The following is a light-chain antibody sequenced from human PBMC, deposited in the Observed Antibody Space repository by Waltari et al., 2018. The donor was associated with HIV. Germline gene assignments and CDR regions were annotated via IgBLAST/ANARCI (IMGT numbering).Light chain of an antibody. CDR1: NSDIGKYNL. CDR2: EVT. V-gene: IGLV2-23*02. CDR3: SSYATGNTYV. Sequence: QSALTQPASVSGSPGQSITIPCTGTNSDIGKYNLVSWYQQHPGKVPKVLIFEVTTRPSGISHLFSGSKSDNTSSLTISGLQAEDEADYYCSSYATGNTYVFGTGTSVTVL. J-gene: IGLJ1*01.